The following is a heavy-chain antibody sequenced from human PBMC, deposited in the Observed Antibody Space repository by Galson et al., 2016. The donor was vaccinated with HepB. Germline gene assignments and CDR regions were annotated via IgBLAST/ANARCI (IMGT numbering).Heavy chain of an antibody. CDR2: IIPIFGTS. Sequence: SVKVSCKASGGTFSKCPISWVRQAPGQGLEWMGGIIPIFGTSNYAQKFQGRVTMTTDTSTTTAYMELRSLRSDDTAVYYCARDVAARPTYYYYIDVWGKGTTVTVSS. CDR1: GGTFSKCP. CDR3: ARDVAARPTYYYYIDV. J-gene: IGHJ6*03. D-gene: IGHD6-6*01. V-gene: IGHV1-69*05.